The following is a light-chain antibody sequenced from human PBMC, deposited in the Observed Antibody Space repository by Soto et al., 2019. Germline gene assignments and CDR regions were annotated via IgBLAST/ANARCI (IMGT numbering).Light chain of an antibody. Sequence: EIVMTQSPATLSVSPGGRATLSRRASQSISGTLAWYQQRPGQAPRLLXYGISNRATGIPDRFSGSGSGTDLTLTISRLETEYFAVYYCQQYGSSFTWTFGQGTKVDIK. V-gene: IGKV3-20*01. CDR1: QSISGT. J-gene: IGKJ1*01. CDR2: GIS. CDR3: QQYGSSFTWT.